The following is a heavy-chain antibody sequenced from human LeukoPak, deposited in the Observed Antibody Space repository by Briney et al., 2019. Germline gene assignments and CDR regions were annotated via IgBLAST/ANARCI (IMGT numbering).Heavy chain of an antibody. J-gene: IGHJ4*02. D-gene: IGHD5-18*01. V-gene: IGHV1-18*01. CDR1: GYTFTSYG. CDR2: ISAYNGNT. Sequence: GASVKVSCKASGYTFTSYGISWVRQAPGQGLEWMGWISAYNGNTNYAQKLQGRVTMTTDTSTSTAYMELRSLRSDDTAVYYCARDPLRIQLESYYFDYWCQGTLVTVSS. CDR3: ARDPLRIQLESYYFDY.